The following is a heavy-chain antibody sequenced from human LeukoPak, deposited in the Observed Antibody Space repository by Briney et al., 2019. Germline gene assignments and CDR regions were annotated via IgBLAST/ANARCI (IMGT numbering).Heavy chain of an antibody. CDR3: AAAGVGYSGYNSDDAFDI. CDR1: GYTFTAHY. CDR2: INPNSGGT. D-gene: IGHD5-12*01. J-gene: IGHJ3*02. Sequence: ASVKVSCKASGYTFTAHYMHWVRQAPGQGLEWMGWINPNSGGTNYAQKFQGRVTMTRDTSISTAYMELSRLRSDDTAVYYCAAAGVGYSGYNSDDAFDIWGQGTMVTVSS. V-gene: IGHV1-2*02.